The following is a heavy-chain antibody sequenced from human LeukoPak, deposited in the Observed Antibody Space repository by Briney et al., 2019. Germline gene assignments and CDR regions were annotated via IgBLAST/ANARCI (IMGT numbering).Heavy chain of an antibody. D-gene: IGHD6-13*01. J-gene: IGHJ4*02. Sequence: PGGSLRLSCAASGFTFSSYAMSWVRQAPGKGLEWVSAISGSGGSTYYADSVKGRFTISRDNAKNSLYLQMNSLRAEDTAVYYCARWSPGSSSGYPHFDYWGQGTLVTVSS. CDR2: ISGSGGST. CDR3: ARWSPGSSSGYPHFDY. CDR1: GFTFSSYA. V-gene: IGHV3-23*01.